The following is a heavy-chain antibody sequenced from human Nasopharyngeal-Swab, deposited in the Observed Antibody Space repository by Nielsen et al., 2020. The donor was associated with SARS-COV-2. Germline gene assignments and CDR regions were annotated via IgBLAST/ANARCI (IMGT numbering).Heavy chain of an antibody. V-gene: IGHV3-49*04. Sequence: GESLKISCAASGFTVSSNYMSWVRQAPGKGLEWVGFIRSKAYGGTTEYAASVKGRFTISRDDSKSIAYLQMNSLKTEDTAVYYCTRAMVRGAPNWFDPWGQGTLVTVSS. CDR2: IRSKAYGGTT. CDR1: GFTVSSNY. J-gene: IGHJ5*02. CDR3: TRAMVRGAPNWFDP. D-gene: IGHD3-10*01.